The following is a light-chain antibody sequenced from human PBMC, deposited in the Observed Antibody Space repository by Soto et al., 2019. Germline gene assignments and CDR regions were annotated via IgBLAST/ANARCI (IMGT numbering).Light chain of an antibody. CDR2: DAT. CDR3: QPRYGFT. Sequence: EIVLTQSPATLSLSPGETATLSCRASQSLNSYLAWYQQKPGQAPRLLIHDATYRATGTPARFSGSGSGTDFTPTISRLDFEDFAVYYYQPRYGFTFGPGTIVDI. V-gene: IGKV3-11*01. CDR1: QSLNSY. J-gene: IGKJ3*01.